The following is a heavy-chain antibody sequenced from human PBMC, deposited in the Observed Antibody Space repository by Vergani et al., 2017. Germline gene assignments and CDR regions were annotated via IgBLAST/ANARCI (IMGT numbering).Heavy chain of an antibody. CDR1: GDSVISTDYH. D-gene: IGHD2-15*01. V-gene: IGHV4-39*01. CDR2: MDYSGST. Sequence: QVQLQESGPGLVKPSETLSLTCTVSGDSVISTDYHWGWIRQPPGKGLEWIGSMDYSGSTSYNPSLESRLSICFETPKNQFSLRLTSVTAADTAVYYCASKRGACRAAYCHSYDFWGPGTLVGVSS. J-gene: IGHJ4*02. CDR3: ASKRGACRAAYCHSYDF.